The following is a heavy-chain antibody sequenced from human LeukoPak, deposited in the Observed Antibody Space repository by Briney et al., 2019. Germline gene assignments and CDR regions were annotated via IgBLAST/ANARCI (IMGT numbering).Heavy chain of an antibody. D-gene: IGHD6-25*01. CDR3: ARSAIDAFDI. V-gene: IGHV4-59*08. J-gene: IGHJ3*02. CDR1: GGSISTYY. CDR2: IYNGGST. Sequence: PSETLSLTCTGSGGSISTYYWSWIRQPPGKGLECIGYIYNGGSTNYNPSLKSRISISVDTSKNQFSLQLSSVTAADTAVYYCARSAIDAFDIWGQGAMVTVSS.